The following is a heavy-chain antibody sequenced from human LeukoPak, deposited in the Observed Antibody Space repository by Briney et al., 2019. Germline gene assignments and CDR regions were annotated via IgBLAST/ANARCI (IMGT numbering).Heavy chain of an antibody. CDR3: ARYGDYFRADFDY. CDR2: IKEDGSER. CDR1: AFIFSGHW. J-gene: IGHJ4*02. Sequence: GGSLRLSCEGSAFIFSGHWMNWVRQTPGKGLEWVASIKEDGSERQYVDSVKGRFSISRDNIKGSLFLQLNSLRAEDTAVYYCARYGDYFRADFDYWGQGTLVTVSS. V-gene: IGHV3-7*03. D-gene: IGHD4-17*01.